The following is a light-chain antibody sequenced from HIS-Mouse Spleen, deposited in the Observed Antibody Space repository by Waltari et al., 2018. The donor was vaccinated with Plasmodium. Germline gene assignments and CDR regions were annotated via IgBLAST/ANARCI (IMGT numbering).Light chain of an antibody. CDR3: QQRSNWPPLT. J-gene: IGKJ4*01. CDR1: QSVTSY. CDR2: DAS. Sequence: EIVLTQSPATLSLSPGESATLSCRASQSVTSYLAWYHQNPGQAPRILIYDASNRATGIPARFSGSGSGTDFTLTISSLEPEDFAVYYCQQRSNWPPLTFGGGTKVEIK. V-gene: IGKV3-11*01.